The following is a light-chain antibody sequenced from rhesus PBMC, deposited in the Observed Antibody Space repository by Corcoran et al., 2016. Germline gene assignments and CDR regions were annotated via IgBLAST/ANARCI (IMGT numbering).Light chain of an antibody. V-gene: IGKV3-31*02. CDR1: QSVSSY. CDR2: GAS. CDR3: QETSNLYS. J-gene: IGKJ2*01. Sequence: EIVMTQSQATLSLSPGERATLSCRASQSVSSYLAWYPQKPGQSPRLLIYGASSRATGIPERFSGSGSGTDCTLTISSLEPEDCAGYYCQETSNLYSFGQGTKVEIK.